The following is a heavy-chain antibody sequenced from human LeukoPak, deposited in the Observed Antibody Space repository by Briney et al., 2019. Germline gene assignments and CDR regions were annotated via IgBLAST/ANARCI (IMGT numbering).Heavy chain of an antibody. J-gene: IGHJ4*02. V-gene: IGHV1-18*01. Sequence: GASVKVSCKASGYTFTSYGISWVRQAPGQGLEWMGWISAYNGNTNYAQKFQGRVTMTRDTSVSTAYMELSRLRSDDTAVYYCASPVTSSWDFDYWGQGTLVTVSS. CDR2: ISAYNGNT. CDR1: GYTFTSYG. D-gene: IGHD6-13*01. CDR3: ASPVTSSWDFDY.